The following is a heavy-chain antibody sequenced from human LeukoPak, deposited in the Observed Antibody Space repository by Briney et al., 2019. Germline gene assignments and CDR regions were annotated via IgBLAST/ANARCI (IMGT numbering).Heavy chain of an antibody. Sequence: GRSLRLSCAASGFTYDDYAMNWVRQAPGKGLEWVSGISWNGGSIGYADSVKGRFTISRDNAKNSLYLQMNSLRAEDTALYDCTKDRDYESYYGMDVWGQGTTVTVSS. CDR2: ISWNGGSI. D-gene: IGHD4-17*01. V-gene: IGHV3-9*01. CDR3: TKDRDYESYYGMDV. CDR1: GFTYDDYA. J-gene: IGHJ6*02.